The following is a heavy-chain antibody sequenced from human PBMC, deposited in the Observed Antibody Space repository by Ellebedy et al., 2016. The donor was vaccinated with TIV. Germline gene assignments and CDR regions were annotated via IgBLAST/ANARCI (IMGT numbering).Heavy chain of an antibody. J-gene: IGHJ4*02. Sequence: PGGSLRLSCVASGFTSSTYEIHWVRQAPGKGLEWVAVVSGHGRIQLYADSVKGRFTISRDNSKNTLYLQLNSLRVEDTAIYYCAREQNIESYRTSDYWGQGTLVTVSS. CDR3: AREQNIESYRTSDY. D-gene: IGHD2/OR15-2a*01. CDR2: VSGHGRIQ. CDR1: GFTSSTYE. V-gene: IGHV3-30-3*01.